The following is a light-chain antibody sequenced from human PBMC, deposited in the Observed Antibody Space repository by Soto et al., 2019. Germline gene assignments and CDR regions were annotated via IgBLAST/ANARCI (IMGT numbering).Light chain of an antibody. CDR3: SSLTTSFTYV. V-gene: IGLV2-14*01. CDR1: SSDVGAYNY. J-gene: IGLJ1*01. CDR2: EVS. Sequence: QSALPQPASVSGSPGQSVAISCTGTSSDVGAYNYVSWYQQHPGKAPKLLLSEVSNRPSGVSDRFSGSKSGNTASLTISGLQAEDEADYYCSSLTTSFTYVFGNGTKVTVL.